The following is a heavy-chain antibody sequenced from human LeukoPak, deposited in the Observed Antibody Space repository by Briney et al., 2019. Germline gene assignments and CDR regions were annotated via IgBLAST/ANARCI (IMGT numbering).Heavy chain of an antibody. V-gene: IGHV4-59*01. J-gene: IGHJ4*02. CDR3: AREHGSGSPYFDY. CDR2: IYYSGGT. CDR1: GGSISSYY. Sequence: SETLSFTCTVSGGSISSYYWSWIRQPPGKGLEWIGYIYYSGGTNYNPSLKSRVTISVDTSKNQFSLKLSSVTAADTAVYYCAREHGSGSPYFDYWGQGTLVTVSS. D-gene: IGHD3-10*01.